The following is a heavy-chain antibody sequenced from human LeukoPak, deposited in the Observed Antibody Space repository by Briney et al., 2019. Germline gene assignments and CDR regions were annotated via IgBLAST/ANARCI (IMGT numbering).Heavy chain of an antibody. J-gene: IGHJ6*03. CDR2: INHSGST. CDR3: ARRLGRKFGERFYYYHYMDV. V-gene: IGHV4-4*02. CDR1: GGSISSSNW. Sequence: PSETLSLTCAVSGGSISSSNWWSWVRQPPGKGLEWIGEINHSGSTHYNPSLKSRVTISVDTSKNQFSLKLSSVTAADTAVYYCARRLGRKFGERFYYYHYMDVWDKGTTVTISS. D-gene: IGHD3-10*01.